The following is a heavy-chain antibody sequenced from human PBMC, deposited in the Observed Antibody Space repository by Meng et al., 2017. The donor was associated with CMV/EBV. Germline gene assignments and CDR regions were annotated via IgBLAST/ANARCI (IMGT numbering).Heavy chain of an antibody. CDR3: ARDRDNSGHWFDP. J-gene: IGHJ5*02. CDR2: ISSSSSYI. Sequence: GESLKISCAASGFTFSSYSMNWVRQAPGKGLEWVSSISSSSSYIYYADSVKGRFTISRDNAKNSLYLQMNSLRAEDTAVYYCARDRDNSGHWFDPWGQGTLVTVSS. CDR1: GFTFSSYS. V-gene: IGHV3-21*01. D-gene: IGHD4-23*01.